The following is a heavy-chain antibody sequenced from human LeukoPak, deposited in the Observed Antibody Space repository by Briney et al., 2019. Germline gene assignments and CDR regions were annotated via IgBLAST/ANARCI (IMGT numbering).Heavy chain of an antibody. CDR3: ARDQGSFDY. J-gene: IGHJ4*02. Sequence: GGSLRLSCAASGFTFSTYWMTWVRQAPGKGLEWVANINKNGGEQYYGDSVRGRFTISRDNAKNTLYLQMNSLRAEDTAVYYCARDQGSFDYWGQGTLVTVSS. V-gene: IGHV3-7*01. CDR1: GFTFSTYW. CDR2: INKNGGEQ.